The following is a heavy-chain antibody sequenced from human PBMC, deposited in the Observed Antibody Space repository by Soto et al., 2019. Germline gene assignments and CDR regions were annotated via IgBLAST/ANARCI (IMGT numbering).Heavy chain of an antibody. V-gene: IGHV1-18*01. CDR2: ISTYTGNT. CDR1: GYNFDSYG. J-gene: IGHJ4*02. Sequence: QAQLVQSGSEEEKPGASVKVSCKASGYNFDSYGISWVRQAPGQGLQWMGWISTYTGNTHYSLKFQGRVTMTTDTVTNTAFMQLRSLRVDDAAVYFCGADQSYDKGGYLVSMWGQGTLVTVAS. CDR3: GADQSYDKGGYLVSM. D-gene: IGHD2-21*02.